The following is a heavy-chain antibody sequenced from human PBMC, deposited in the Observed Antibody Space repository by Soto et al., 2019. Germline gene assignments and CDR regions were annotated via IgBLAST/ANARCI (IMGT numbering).Heavy chain of an antibody. V-gene: IGHV1-69*17. CDR1: GDTFSNFS. Sequence: QVQLVQSGAEVKRPGSSVKVSCRASGDTFSNFSVNWVREAPGQGLEWMGGIIPLFRLADYAQKFQGRLTITADHSTSTTFMELNSLTSEDTAFYYCATGGTLIRGAPQVDWFDPWGQGTLVIVPS. CDR2: IIPLFRLA. CDR3: ATGGTLIRGAPQVDWFDP. J-gene: IGHJ5*02. D-gene: IGHD3-10*01.